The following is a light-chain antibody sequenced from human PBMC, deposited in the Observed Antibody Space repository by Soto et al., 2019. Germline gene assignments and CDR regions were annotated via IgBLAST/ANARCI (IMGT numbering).Light chain of an antibody. Sequence: DIQMTQSPSTLSASVGDRVTITCRASQVINSWLAWYQQKPGKAPNLLIYGASTLQGGVPSRFSGSGSGTDFTLTISRLQPEDFATYYCQRSYGSPPWTFGQGTKVDIK. J-gene: IGKJ1*01. V-gene: IGKV1-39*01. CDR3: QRSYGSPPWT. CDR2: GAS. CDR1: QVINSW.